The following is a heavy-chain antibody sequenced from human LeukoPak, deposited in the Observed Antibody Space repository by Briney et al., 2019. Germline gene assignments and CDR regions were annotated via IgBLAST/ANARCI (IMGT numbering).Heavy chain of an antibody. CDR1: GYRFTSYW. D-gene: IGHD3-10*01. Sequence: GESLKISCKGSGYRFTSYWIGWVRQMPGKGLEWMGIIYPGDSDTRYSPSFQGQVTISADKSISTAYLQWSSLKASDTAMYYCAILYGSGSYAPEHHAFDIWGQGTMVTVSS. CDR2: IYPGDSDT. CDR3: AILYGSGSYAPEHHAFDI. J-gene: IGHJ3*02. V-gene: IGHV5-51*01.